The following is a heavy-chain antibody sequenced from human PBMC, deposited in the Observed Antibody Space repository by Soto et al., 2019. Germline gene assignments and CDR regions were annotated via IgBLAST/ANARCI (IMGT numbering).Heavy chain of an antibody. CDR3: AKGFSTGMYVDS. D-gene: IGHD6-19*01. Sequence: SETLSLTCSVSGDSVSSNSYYWTWIRQPPGKTLEWVGFILSSGGTSTNPSLRGRLSMSVDTSKNQFSMRLTSVTAADTGVYFCAKGFSTGMYVDSWGRGTLVTVSS. CDR2: ILSSGGT. CDR1: GDSVSSNSYY. V-gene: IGHV4-61*01. J-gene: IGHJ5*01.